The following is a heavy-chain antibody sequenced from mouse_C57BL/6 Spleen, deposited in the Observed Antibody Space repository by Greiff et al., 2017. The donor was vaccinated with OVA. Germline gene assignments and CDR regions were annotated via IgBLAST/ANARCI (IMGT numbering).Heavy chain of an antibody. D-gene: IGHD2-2*01. J-gene: IGHJ3*01. CDR2: ISDGGSYT. Sequence: EVHLVESGGGLVKPGGSLKLSCAASGFTFSSYAMSWVRQTPEKRLEWVATISDGGSYTYYPDNVKGRFTISRDNAKNNMYLQMSHLKSEDTAMYYCARDESRNGYGWFAYWGQGTLVTVSA. V-gene: IGHV5-4*01. CDR1: GFTFSSYA. CDR3: ARDESRNGYGWFAY.